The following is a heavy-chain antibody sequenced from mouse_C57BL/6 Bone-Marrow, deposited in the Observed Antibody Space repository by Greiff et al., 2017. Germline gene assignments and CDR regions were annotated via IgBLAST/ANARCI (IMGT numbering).Heavy chain of an antibody. Sequence: QVQLQQPGAELARPGASVKLSCKASGYTFTSYCMHWVKQRPGQGLEWIGEIDPSDSNTYYNQKFKGKATLTVDTSSSTAYMRLGSLASEDAAVYYCAREDGNYYFAYWGQGTLVTVSA. CDR2: IDPSDSNT. CDR3: AREDGNYYFAY. J-gene: IGHJ3*01. V-gene: IGHV1-50*01. D-gene: IGHD2-1*01. CDR1: GYTFTSYC.